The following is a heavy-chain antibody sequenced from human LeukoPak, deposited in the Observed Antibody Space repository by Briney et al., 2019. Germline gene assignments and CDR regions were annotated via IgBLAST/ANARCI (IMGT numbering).Heavy chain of an antibody. J-gene: IGHJ4*02. Sequence: RGSLRLSCAASGFTLNTHYGMSWIRQAPGKGLEWVSTITASGDFTNYADSVKGRFTISRDISKNTLYLQMNSLRVEDTAVYYCAKDPGGSYDYWGQGTLVTVSS. D-gene: IGHD1-26*01. CDR3: AKDPGGSYDY. V-gene: IGHV3-23*01. CDR1: GFTLNTHYG. CDR2: ITASGDFT.